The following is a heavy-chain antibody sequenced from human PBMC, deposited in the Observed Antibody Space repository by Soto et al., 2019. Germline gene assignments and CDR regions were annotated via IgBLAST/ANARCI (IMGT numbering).Heavy chain of an antibody. CDR3: ARERVGSGYDPNLDY. D-gene: IGHD5-12*01. V-gene: IGHV4-34*01. Sequence: LSLTCAVYGGSFSGYYWSWIRQPPGKGLEWIGEINHSGSTNYNPSLKSRVTISVDTSKNQFSLKLSSVTAADTAVYYCARERVGSGYDPNLDYWGQGTLVTVSS. CDR2: INHSGST. CDR1: GGSFSGYY. J-gene: IGHJ4*02.